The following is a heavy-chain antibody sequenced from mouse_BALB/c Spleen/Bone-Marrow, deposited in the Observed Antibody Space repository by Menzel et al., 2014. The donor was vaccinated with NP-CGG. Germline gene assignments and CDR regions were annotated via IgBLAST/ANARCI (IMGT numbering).Heavy chain of an antibody. J-gene: IGHJ2*01. CDR2: ISTYSGNT. CDR3: ARNFYGSAYFDF. CDR1: GYKFTDYA. Sequence: VQLQQSGPELVRPGVSVKISCKGSGYKFTDYAMHWVKQSHAKSLEWIGLISTYSGNTHYNQKFKGKATMTVDKSSSTAYMELARLTSEDPAIYYYARNFYGSAYFDFWGQGSTLTVSS. V-gene: IGHV1-67*01. D-gene: IGHD1-1*01.